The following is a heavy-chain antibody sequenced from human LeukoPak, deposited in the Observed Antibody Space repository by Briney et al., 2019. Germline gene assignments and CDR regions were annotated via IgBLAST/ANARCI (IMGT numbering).Heavy chain of an antibody. V-gene: IGHV4-59*08. CDR2: IYYSGST. CDR3: ARGPRPRYSSGWYNY. D-gene: IGHD6-19*01. Sequence: PSETLSLTCTVSGGSISSYYWSWIRQPPGKGLEWIGYIYYSGSTNYNPSLKSRVTISVDTSKNQFSLKLSSVTAADTAVYYCARGPRPRYSSGWYNYWGQGTLVTVSS. CDR1: GGSISSYY. J-gene: IGHJ4*02.